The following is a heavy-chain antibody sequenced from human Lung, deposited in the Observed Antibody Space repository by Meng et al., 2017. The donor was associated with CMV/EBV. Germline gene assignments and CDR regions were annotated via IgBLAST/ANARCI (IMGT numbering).Heavy chain of an antibody. D-gene: IGHD2-21*01. Sequence: SCAASGLTFSSYGMSWVRQAPGKGLEWVSSIGATAGGTYYADSVKGRFTISRDNAKNTLYLQMNSLRAEDTAVYYCAKYSAVGERLYYLDYWGQGXLVTSPQ. CDR1: GLTFSSYG. CDR3: AKYSAVGERLYYLDY. V-gene: IGHV3-23*01. CDR2: IGATAGGT. J-gene: IGHJ4*02.